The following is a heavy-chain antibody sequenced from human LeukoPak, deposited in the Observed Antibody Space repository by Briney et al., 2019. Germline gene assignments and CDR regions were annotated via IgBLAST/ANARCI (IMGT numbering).Heavy chain of an antibody. CDR1: GGSISSYY. Sequence: KTSETLSLTCTVSGGSISSYYWSWIRQPAGKGLEWIGYISSTGSTYYNPSLKSRLSISSDTSKNQFSLNLSSVTAADTAVFYCARLGLTRDAFDIWGHGTMVTVSS. CDR2: ISSTGST. V-gene: IGHV4-59*12. J-gene: IGHJ3*02. CDR3: ARLGLTRDAFDI. D-gene: IGHD1-26*01.